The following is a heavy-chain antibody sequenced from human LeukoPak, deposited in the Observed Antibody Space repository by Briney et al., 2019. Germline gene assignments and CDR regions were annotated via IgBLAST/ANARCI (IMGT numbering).Heavy chain of an antibody. J-gene: IGHJ4*02. CDR1: GYTFTGYY. V-gene: IGHV1-2*02. Sequence: ASVKVSCKASGYTFTGYYLHWVRQAPGQGLEWMGWINPNSGGTNYAQKFQGRVTMTRDTSISTAYMELSSLRSDDTAVYYCARYCDVARCLPFDYWGRGSPVTVSS. CDR2: INPNSGGT. CDR3: ARYCDVARCLPFDY. D-gene: IGHD3-16*01.